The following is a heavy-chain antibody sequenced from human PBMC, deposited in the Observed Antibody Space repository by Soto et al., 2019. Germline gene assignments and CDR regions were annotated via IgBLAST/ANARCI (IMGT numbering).Heavy chain of an antibody. CDR1: GGTFSSYA. Sequence: QVQLVQSGAEVKKPGSSVKVSCKASGGTFSSYAISWVRQAPGQGLEWMGGIIPIFGTANYAQKLQGRVTMTTDTSTSTAYMELRSLRSDDTAVYYCARVRYYDSSGYFDYWGQGTLITVSS. V-gene: IGHV1-69*06. CDR2: IIPIFGTA. D-gene: IGHD3-22*01. J-gene: IGHJ4*02. CDR3: ARVRYYDSSGYFDY.